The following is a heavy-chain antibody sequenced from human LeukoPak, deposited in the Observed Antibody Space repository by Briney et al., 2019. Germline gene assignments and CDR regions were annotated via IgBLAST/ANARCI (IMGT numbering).Heavy chain of an antibody. Sequence: ASVKVSCKASGYTFTSYYMHWVRQAPGQGLEWMGIINPSGGSTSYAQKFQGRVTMTRDMSTSTVYMELSSLRSEDTAVYYCARETPHGDYGDNYGEYFQHWGQGTLVTVSS. V-gene: IGHV1-46*01. J-gene: IGHJ1*01. D-gene: IGHD4-17*01. CDR2: INPSGGST. CDR3: ARETPHGDYGDNYGEYFQH. CDR1: GYTFTSYY.